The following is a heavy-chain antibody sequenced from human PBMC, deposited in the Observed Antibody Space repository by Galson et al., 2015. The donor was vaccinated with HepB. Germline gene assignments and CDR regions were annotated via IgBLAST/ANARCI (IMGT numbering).Heavy chain of an antibody. CDR3: ATTGSPVYDYVWGSYRRGAFDI. V-gene: IGHV3-23*01. Sequence: SLRLSCAASGFTFSSYAMKWVRQAPGKGLEWVSVINPSGGSTYYADSVKGRFTISRDNSKNTLYLEMNSLKASDTAMYYCATTGSPVYDYVWGSYRRGAFDIWGQGTMVTVSS. CDR1: GFTFSSYA. J-gene: IGHJ3*02. CDR2: INPSGGST. D-gene: IGHD3-16*02.